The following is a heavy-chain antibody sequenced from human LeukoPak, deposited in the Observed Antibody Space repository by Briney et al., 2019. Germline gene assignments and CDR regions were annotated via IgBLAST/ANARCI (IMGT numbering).Heavy chain of an antibody. J-gene: IGHJ4*02. CDR2: IYYSGST. V-gene: IGHV4-59*08. CDR1: GGSISSYY. D-gene: IGHD3-22*01. CDR3: ARHTYYYDTDY. Sequence: SETPSLTCTVSGGSISSYYWSWIRQPPGKGLEWIGYIYYSGSTNYNPSLKSRVTISVDTSKNQFSLKLSSVTAADTAVYYCARHTYYYDTDYWGQGTLVTVSS.